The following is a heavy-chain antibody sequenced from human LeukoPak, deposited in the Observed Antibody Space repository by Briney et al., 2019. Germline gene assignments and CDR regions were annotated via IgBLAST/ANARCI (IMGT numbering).Heavy chain of an antibody. D-gene: IGHD2/OR15-2a*01. CDR1: GGSISSSTYY. CDR2: IHYSGST. V-gene: IGHV4-39*07. Sequence: SETLSLTCTVSGGSISSSTYYRDWIRQPPGKGLEWIGSIHYSGSTYYNPSLKSGVTISVDTSKNQFSLKLSSVTAADTAVYYCAVGSSTHYYFDYWGQGTLVTVSS. CDR3: AVGSSTHYYFDY. J-gene: IGHJ4*02.